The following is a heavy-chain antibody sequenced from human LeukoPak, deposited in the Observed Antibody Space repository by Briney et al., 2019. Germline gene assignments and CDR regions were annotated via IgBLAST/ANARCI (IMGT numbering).Heavy chain of an antibody. CDR3: ARVSGGIQLPDY. V-gene: IGHV1-46*01. CDR2: INPSGGST. J-gene: IGHJ4*02. Sequence: ASVKVSCKASRYTFTSYYMHWLRQAPGQGLEWMGIINPSGGSTSYAQKFQGRVTMTRDTSTSTVYMELSSLRSEDTAVYYCARVSGGIQLPDYWGQGTLVTVSS. CDR1: RYTFTSYY. D-gene: IGHD5-18*01.